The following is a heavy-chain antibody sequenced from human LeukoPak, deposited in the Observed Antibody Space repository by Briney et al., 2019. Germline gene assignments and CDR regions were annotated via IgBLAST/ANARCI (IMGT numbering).Heavy chain of an antibody. CDR3: ARGRYGDYYYYVDV. V-gene: IGHV4-34*01. D-gene: IGHD4-17*01. CDR1: GGSFSGYF. J-gene: IGHJ6*03. Sequence: SETLSLTCAVYGGSFSGYFWSWIRQPPGKGLEWIGEINHSGSTNYNPSLKSRVTISVDTSKNQFSLKLSSVTAADTAVYYCARGRYGDYYYYVDVWGKGTTVTVSS. CDR2: INHSGST.